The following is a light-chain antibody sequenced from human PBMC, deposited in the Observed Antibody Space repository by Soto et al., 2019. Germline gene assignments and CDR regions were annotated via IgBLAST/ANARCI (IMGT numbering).Light chain of an antibody. Sequence: DIQMTQSPSSLSASVGDRVTITCRASQSISSYLNWYQQKPGKAPNLLICAASSLQSGVPSRFNGSGSGTDFTLTISSLQPEDFATYYCQQSYSTPRTFGQGTKVEIK. CDR1: QSISSY. V-gene: IGKV1-39*01. J-gene: IGKJ1*01. CDR2: AAS. CDR3: QQSYSTPRT.